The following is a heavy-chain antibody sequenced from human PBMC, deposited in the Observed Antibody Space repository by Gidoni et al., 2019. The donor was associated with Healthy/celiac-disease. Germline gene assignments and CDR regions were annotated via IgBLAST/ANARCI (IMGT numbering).Heavy chain of an antibody. CDR2: INHSGST. CDR1: GGSFSGYY. V-gene: IGHV4-34*01. CDR3: ARGRRHDYVWGSYRTYYFDY. J-gene: IGHJ4*02. D-gene: IGHD3-16*02. Sequence: QVQLQQWGAGLLKPSETLSLTCAVYGGSFSGYYWIGEINHSGSTNYNPSLKSRVTISVDTSKNQFSLKLSSVTAADTAVYYCARGRRHDYVWGSYRTYYFDYWGQGTLVTVSS.